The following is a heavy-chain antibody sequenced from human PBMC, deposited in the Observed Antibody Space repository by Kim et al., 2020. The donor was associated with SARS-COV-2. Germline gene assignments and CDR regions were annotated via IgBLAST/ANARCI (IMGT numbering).Heavy chain of an antibody. D-gene: IGHD2-21*02. J-gene: IGHJ4*02. Sequence: VKGRFTISRDNAKNSLYLQMNSLRAEDTAVYYCARVSLAYCGGDCYYFDYWGQGTLVTVSS. CDR3: ARVSLAYCGGDCYYFDY. V-gene: IGHV3-11*05.